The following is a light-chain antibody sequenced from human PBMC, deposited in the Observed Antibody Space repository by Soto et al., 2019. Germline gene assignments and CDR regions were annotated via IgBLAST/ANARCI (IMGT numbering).Light chain of an antibody. V-gene: IGKV3-15*01. CDR2: GAF. CDR3: QQYNNWPPLT. CDR1: QSVSYN. J-gene: IGKJ4*01. Sequence: EIVMTQSPPTLSLSPGERATLSCRASQSVSYNLAWYQQKPGQAPRLLNYGAFTRATDIPARFSGSGSGTEFTLTISSLQSEDFAVYYCQQYNNWPPLTFGGGTKVEIK.